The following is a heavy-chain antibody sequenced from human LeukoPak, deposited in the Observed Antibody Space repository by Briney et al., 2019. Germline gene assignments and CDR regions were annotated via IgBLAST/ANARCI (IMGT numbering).Heavy chain of an antibody. CDR2: ISSSSSLI. Sequence: PGGSLRLSCAASGFTFSDYNMNWVRQAPGKGLEWVAYISSSSSLIYYAGSVKGRFTVSRDSAKRSLYLQMNSLRAEDTAVYYCARDGNRDGDMDVWGKGTTVTVSS. CDR3: ARDGNRDGDMDV. V-gene: IGHV3-48*01. D-gene: IGHD1-1*01. J-gene: IGHJ6*03. CDR1: GFTFSDYN.